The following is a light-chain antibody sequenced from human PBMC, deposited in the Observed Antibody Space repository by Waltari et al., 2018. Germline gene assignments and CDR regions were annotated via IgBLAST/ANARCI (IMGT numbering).Light chain of an antibody. V-gene: IGLV2-8*01. CDR1: SSDVGGFKS. CDR3: SSYAGGSWV. CDR2: EVT. J-gene: IGLJ3*02. Sequence: QSALTQPPSASGPPGQSVTISCTGTSSDVGGFKSFSWSQQNPGKVPKLMIYEVTKRPSGVPDRFSGSKSGNTASLTVAGLQTEDEADYYCSSYAGGSWVFGGGTKLTVL.